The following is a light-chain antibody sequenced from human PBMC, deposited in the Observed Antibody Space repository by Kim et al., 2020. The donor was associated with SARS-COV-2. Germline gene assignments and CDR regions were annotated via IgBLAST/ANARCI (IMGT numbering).Light chain of an antibody. CDR1: YNY. V-gene: IGLV2-14*04. J-gene: IGLJ1*01. Sequence: VSGSPGQLITISCTGAYNYVSWYQQHPGKAPKLLIYDVTKRPSGVSNRFSGSKSGTTASLTISGLQAADEADYFCDSYASSSTFRVFGTGTKVTVL. CDR3: DSYASSSTFRV. CDR2: DVT.